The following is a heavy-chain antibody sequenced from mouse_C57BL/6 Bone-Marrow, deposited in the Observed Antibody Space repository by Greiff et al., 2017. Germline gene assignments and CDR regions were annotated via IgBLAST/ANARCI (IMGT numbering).Heavy chain of an antibody. CDR1: GFTFSSYT. CDR3: ASLDSSGYVAWFAY. CDR2: ISGGGGNT. V-gene: IGHV5-9*01. Sequence: EVKLVESGGGLVKPGGSLKLSCAASGFTFSSYTMSWVRQTPEKRLEWVATISGGGGNTYYPDSVKGRFTISSDNAKNTLYLQMSSLRSEDTALYYCASLDSSGYVAWFAYWGQGTLVTGSA. J-gene: IGHJ3*01. D-gene: IGHD3-2*02.